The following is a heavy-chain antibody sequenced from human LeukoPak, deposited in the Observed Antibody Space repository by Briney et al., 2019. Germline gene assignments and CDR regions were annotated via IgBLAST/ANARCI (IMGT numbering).Heavy chain of an antibody. CDR2: VYTSGST. CDR1: GGSISSGSYY. V-gene: IGHV4-61*02. D-gene: IGHD2-15*01. Sequence: PSETLSLTCTVSGGSISSGSYYWSWIRQPAGKGLEWIGRVYTSGSTNYNPSLKSRVTISVDTSKNQFSLKLGSVTAADTAVYYCARDPTPLGYCSGGSCSVWGQGTLVTVSS. CDR3: ARDPTPLGYCSGGSCSV. J-gene: IGHJ4*02.